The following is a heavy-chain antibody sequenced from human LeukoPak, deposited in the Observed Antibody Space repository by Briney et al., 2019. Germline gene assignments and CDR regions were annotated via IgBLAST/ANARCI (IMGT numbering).Heavy chain of an antibody. D-gene: IGHD6-13*01. J-gene: IGHJ4*02. CDR1: GYTFTSYY. CDR2: INPSGGST. V-gene: IGHV1-46*01. Sequence: ASVKVSCKASGYTFTSYYMHWVRQAPGQGLEWMGIINPSGGSTSYAQKFQGRVTMTRDTSTSTVYMELSSLRSEDTAVYYCLYSSSWPGHYYFDYWGQGTLLTVSS. CDR3: LYSSSWPGHYYFDY.